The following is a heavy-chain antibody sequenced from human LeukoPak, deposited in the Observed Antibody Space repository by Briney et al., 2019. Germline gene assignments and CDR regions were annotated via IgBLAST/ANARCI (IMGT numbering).Heavy chain of an antibody. CDR2: IWYDGINK. CDR1: GFTFSSYG. D-gene: IGHD6-13*01. V-gene: IGHV3-33*01. J-gene: IGHJ4*02. CDR3: TRERKSGIAAFDY. Sequence: GGFLRLSCAASGFTFSSYGMHWVRQAPGKGLEWVAVIWYDGINKFHADSVKGRFTISRDNSKNTVYLQMNSLTAEDTAVYYCTRERKSGIAAFDYWGQGTLVTVSS.